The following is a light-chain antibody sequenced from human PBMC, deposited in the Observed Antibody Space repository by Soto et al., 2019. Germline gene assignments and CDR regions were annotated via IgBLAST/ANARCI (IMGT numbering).Light chain of an antibody. V-gene: IGKV1-39*01. Sequence: QITQSPTSLSESIGESLTLTWIASQSISSTLNWYQQKPGKAPELLIYAASSLQSGIPSRFSGSGSGTDFTLTISSLQPEDFATYYCPLSYSGPEAFGQGTKVDI. CDR3: PLSYSGPEA. CDR1: QSISST. J-gene: IGKJ1*01. CDR2: AAS.